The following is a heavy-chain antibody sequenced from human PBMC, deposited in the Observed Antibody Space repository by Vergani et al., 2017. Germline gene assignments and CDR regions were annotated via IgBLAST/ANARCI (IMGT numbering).Heavy chain of an antibody. D-gene: IGHD6-13*01. V-gene: IGHV4-59*01. J-gene: IGHJ5*02. CDR1: GGSISSYY. CDR2: IYYSVST. Sequence: QVQLQESGPGLVKPSETLSLTCTVSGGSISSYYWSWIRQPPGKGLEWIGYIYYSVSTNYNPSLKSRVTISVDTSKNQFSLKLSSVTAADTAVYYCAREGAGYSSSWYRGGFDPWGQGTLVTVSS. CDR3: AREGAGYSSSWYRGGFDP.